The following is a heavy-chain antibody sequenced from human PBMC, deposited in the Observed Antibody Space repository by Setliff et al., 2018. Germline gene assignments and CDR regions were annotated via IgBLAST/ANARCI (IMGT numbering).Heavy chain of an antibody. CDR1: GYTFTNYG. J-gene: IGHJ4*02. D-gene: IGHD2-2*01. Sequence: GASVKVSCKASGYTFTNYGVTWVRQAPGQGLEWMGWISPYTGNTFYAPQFQGRVIMTTDTSAKTAYMDLRSLRSDDTAVYYCERLVRYCSTTSCQRTSGDDFWGLGTLVTVSS. V-gene: IGHV1-18*01. CDR2: ISPYTGNT. CDR3: ERLVRYCSTTSCQRTSGDDF.